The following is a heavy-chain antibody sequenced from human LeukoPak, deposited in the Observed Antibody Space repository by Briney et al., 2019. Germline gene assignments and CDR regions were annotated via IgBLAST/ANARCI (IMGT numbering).Heavy chain of an antibody. CDR3: ARDTKEQWLETRRYYYYYYMDV. CDR1: GFTFSSYW. V-gene: IGHV3-7*01. J-gene: IGHJ6*03. CDR2: IKQDGSEK. Sequence: GGSLRLSCAASGFTFSSYWMSWVRQAPGKGLEWVAHIKQDGSEKYYVDSVKGRFTISRDNAKNSLYLQMNSLRAEDTAVYYCARDTKEQWLETRRYYYYYYMDVWGKGTTVTVSS. D-gene: IGHD6-19*01.